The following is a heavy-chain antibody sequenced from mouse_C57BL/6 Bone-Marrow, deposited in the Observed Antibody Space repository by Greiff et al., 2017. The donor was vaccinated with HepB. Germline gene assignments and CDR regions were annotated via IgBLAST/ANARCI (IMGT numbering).Heavy chain of an antibody. CDR2: IYPRSGNT. CDR3: ARASITTVVAPFAY. Sequence: QVQLQQSGAELARPGASVKLSCKASGYTFTSYGISWVKQRTGQGLEWIGEIYPRSGNTYYNEKFKGKATLTADNSSSTAYMELRSLTSADSAVYSSARASITTVVAPFAYWGQGTLVTVSA. V-gene: IGHV1-81*01. CDR1: GYTFTSYG. J-gene: IGHJ3*01. D-gene: IGHD1-1*01.